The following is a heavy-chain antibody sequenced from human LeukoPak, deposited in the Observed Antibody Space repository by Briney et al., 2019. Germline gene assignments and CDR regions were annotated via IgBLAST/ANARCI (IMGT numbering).Heavy chain of an antibody. D-gene: IGHD6-6*01. Sequence: PSETLSLTCTVSGASVSTDNYYWSWIRQPPGKGLEWIGCIYYSGSTNYDPSLKSRVTISVDTSKKQFSLKLSSVTAADTAAYYCAKSGSGELGFDYWGQGTLVTVSS. V-gene: IGHV4-61*01. CDR3: AKSGSGELGFDY. CDR2: IYYSGST. CDR1: GASVSTDNYY. J-gene: IGHJ4*02.